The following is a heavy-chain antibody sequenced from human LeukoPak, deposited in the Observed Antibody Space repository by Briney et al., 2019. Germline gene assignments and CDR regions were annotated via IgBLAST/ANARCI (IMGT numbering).Heavy chain of an antibody. J-gene: IGHJ4*02. CDR2: IKSKTDGGTT. CDR1: GFTFSNAW. Sequence: GGSLRLSCAASGFTFSNAWMSWVRQAPGKGLEWVGRIKSKTDGGTTDYAAPVKGRFTISRGDSKNTLYLQMNSLKTEDTAVYYCTTEEAVAGGFDYWGQGTLVTVSS. CDR3: TTEEAVAGGFDY. V-gene: IGHV3-15*01. D-gene: IGHD6-19*01.